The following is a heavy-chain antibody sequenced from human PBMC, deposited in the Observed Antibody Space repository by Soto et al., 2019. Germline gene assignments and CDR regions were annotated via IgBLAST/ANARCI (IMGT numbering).Heavy chain of an antibody. V-gene: IGHV3-23*01. D-gene: IGHD2-21*01. CDR1: GFTFGSFA. CDR3: ARGQRYFNL. J-gene: IGHJ4*02. Sequence: EVQLLESGGGLAQPGGSLRLSCAVSGFTFGSFAMSWVRQAPGKGLEWVASISDNGHSTVYVDSVTGRFTISRDNSKNTLYLQMNSLTAEDTAVYFCARGQRYFNLWGQGTLVPVSS. CDR2: ISDNGHST.